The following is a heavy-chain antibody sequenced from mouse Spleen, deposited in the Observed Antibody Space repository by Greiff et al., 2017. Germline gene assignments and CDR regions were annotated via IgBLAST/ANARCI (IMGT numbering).Heavy chain of an antibody. Sequence: DVHLVESGGGLVKPGGSLKLSCAASGFTFSDYGMHWVRQAPEKGLEWVAYISSGSSTIYYADTVKGRFTISRDNAKNTLFLQMTSLRSEDTAMYYCAREVTMITYYAMDYWGQGTSVTVSS. CDR2: ISSGSSTI. V-gene: IGHV5-17*01. J-gene: IGHJ4*01. D-gene: IGHD2-4*01. CDR1: GFTFSDYG. CDR3: AREVTMITYYAMDY.